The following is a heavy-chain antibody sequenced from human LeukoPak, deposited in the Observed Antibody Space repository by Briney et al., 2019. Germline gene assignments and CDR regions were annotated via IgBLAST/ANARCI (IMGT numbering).Heavy chain of an antibody. Sequence: GGSLRLSCAASGFTFSSYNMNWVRQAPGKGLEWVSSISSSSSYIYYADSVKGRFTISRDNAKNSLYLQMNSLRAEDTAVYYCARDRQYSSSGSYYFDYWGQGTLVTVSS. V-gene: IGHV3-21*01. J-gene: IGHJ4*02. CDR1: GFTFSSYN. CDR2: ISSSSSYI. D-gene: IGHD6-6*01. CDR3: ARDRQYSSSGSYYFDY.